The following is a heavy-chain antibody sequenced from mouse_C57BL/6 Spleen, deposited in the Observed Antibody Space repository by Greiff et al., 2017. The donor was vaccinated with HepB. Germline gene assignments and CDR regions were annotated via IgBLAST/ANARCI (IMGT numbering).Heavy chain of an antibody. CDR3: ARLDYDYYAMDY. CDR1: GYTFTNYW. V-gene: IGHV1-63*01. J-gene: IGHJ4*01. CDR2: IYPGGGYT. D-gene: IGHD1-1*01. Sequence: QVQLKESGAELVRPGTSVKMSCKASGYTFTNYWIGWAKQRPGHGLEWIGDIYPGGGYTNYNEKFKGKATLTADKSSSTAYMQFSSLTSEDSAIYYCARLDYDYYAMDYWGQGTSVTVSS.